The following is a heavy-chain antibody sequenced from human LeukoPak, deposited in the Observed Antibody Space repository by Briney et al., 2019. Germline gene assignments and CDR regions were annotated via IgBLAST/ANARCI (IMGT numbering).Heavy chain of an antibody. CDR2: ISYDGSNK. CDR1: GFTFSSYA. V-gene: IGHV3-30-3*01. D-gene: IGHD4-23*01. Sequence: PGRSLRLSCAASGFTFSSYAMHWVRQAPGKGLEWVAVISYDGSNKYYADSVKGRFTISRDNSKNTLYLQMNSLRAEDTAVYYCARDLSYGGNPFDYWGQGTLVTVSS. CDR3: ARDLSYGGNPFDY. J-gene: IGHJ4*02.